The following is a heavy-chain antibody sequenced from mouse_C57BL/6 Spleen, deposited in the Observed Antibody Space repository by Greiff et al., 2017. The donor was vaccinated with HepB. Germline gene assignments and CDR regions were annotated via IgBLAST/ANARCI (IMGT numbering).Heavy chain of an antibody. V-gene: IGHV3-6*01. Sequence: ESGPGLVKPSQSLSLTCSVTGYSITSGYYWNWIRQFPGNKLEWMGYISYDGSNNYNPSLKNRISITRDKSKNQFCLKLNSVTTEDTATYYCAREAMDYWGQGTSVTVSS. CDR2: ISYDGSN. CDR3: AREAMDY. J-gene: IGHJ4*01. CDR1: GYSITSGYY.